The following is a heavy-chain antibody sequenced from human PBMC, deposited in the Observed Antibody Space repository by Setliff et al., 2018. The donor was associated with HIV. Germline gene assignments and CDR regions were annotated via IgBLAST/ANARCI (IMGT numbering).Heavy chain of an antibody. CDR1: GGSISSYY. Sequence: PSETLSLTCTVSGGSISSYYWSWIRQPPGKGLEWIGYIYYSGSTNYNPSLKSRVTISVDTSKNQFSLKLSSVTAADTAVYYCARLYSSGWYQDRVDYWGQGTLVTVSS. CDR3: ARLYSSGWYQDRVDY. D-gene: IGHD6-19*01. V-gene: IGHV4-59*01. J-gene: IGHJ4*02. CDR2: IYYSGST.